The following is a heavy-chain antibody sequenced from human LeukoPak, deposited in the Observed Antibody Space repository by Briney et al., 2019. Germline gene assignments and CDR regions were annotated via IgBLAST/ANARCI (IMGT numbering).Heavy chain of an antibody. CDR1: GFTFSSYA. CDR2: ISYDGSNK. Sequence: GGSLRLSCAASGFTFSSYAMHWVRQAPGKGLEWVAVISYDGSNKYYADSVKGRFTISRDNSKNTLFLQMNSLRAEDSAVYYCATDREGDPSCYYLVGGQGTLITVSS. CDR3: ATDREGDPSCYYLV. V-gene: IGHV3-30-3*01. D-gene: IGHD3-22*01. J-gene: IGHJ4*02.